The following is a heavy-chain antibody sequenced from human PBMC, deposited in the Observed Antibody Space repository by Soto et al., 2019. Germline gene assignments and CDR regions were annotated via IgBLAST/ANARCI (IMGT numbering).Heavy chain of an antibody. CDR1: GYTFTNYV. CDR2: ISPFNGHT. CDR3: ARDAGSESYLAY. D-gene: IGHD1-26*01. V-gene: IGHV1-18*01. J-gene: IGHJ4*02. Sequence: HVQLVQSGGEVKKPGASVKVSCKPSGYTFTNYVIIWVRQAPGQGLEYMGWISPFNGHTKYAQKFQGRVTLTTETSTSKAYMELRSLINDDTAVYYCARDAGSESYLAYWGQGTLVSVSS.